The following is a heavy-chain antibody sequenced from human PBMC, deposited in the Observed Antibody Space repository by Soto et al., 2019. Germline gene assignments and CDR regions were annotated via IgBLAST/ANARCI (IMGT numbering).Heavy chain of an antibody. CDR1: GGSISSYY. J-gene: IGHJ5*02. CDR3: AVVTPHNWFDP. CDR2: IYYSGST. Sequence: PSETLSLTCTVSGGSISSYYWSWIRQPPGKGLEWIGYIYYSGSTNYNPSLKSRVTISVDTSKNQFSLKLSSVTAADTAVYYCAVVTPHNWFDPWGQGTLVTVSS. V-gene: IGHV4-59*01. D-gene: IGHD2-2*01.